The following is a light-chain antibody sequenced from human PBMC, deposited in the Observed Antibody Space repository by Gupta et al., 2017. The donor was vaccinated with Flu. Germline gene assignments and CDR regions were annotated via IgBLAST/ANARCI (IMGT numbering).Light chain of an antibody. CDR1: QSVLYHSNNKNY. CDR2: WAS. J-gene: IGKJ1*01. V-gene: IGKV4-1*01. CDR3: QQYYSSPQA. Sequence: DIVMTQSPDFLAVSLGERATINCKSSQSVLYHSNNKNYLAWYQQKPGQPPKLLISWASTRESGVPDRFSGSGSGTDFTLTISSLQAEDVAVYYCQQYYSSPQAFGQGTKVEIK.